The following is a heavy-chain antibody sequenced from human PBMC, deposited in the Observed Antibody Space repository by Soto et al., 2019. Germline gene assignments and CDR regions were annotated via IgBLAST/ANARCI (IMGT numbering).Heavy chain of an antibody. CDR1: GFTFSSYS. CDR2: ISSSRSYI. D-gene: IGHD5-12*01. CDR3: ARTSGSYDCVYYYGMDV. J-gene: IGHJ6*02. Sequence: VQLVESGGGLVKPGGSLRLSCAASGFTFSSYSMNWVRQAPGKGLEWVSSISSSRSYIYYADSVKGLFTISRDNAKNSLYLQMNSLRAEDTAMYYCARTSGSYDCVYYYGMDVWGQGTTVTVSS. V-gene: IGHV3-21*01.